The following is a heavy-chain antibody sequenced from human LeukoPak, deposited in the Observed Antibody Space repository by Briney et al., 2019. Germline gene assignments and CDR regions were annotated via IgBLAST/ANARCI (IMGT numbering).Heavy chain of an antibody. Sequence: GGSLRLSCAASGFTFSNYSMRWVRQAPGGGLEWVSSISYSGGSTYYADSVKGRFTISRENSRNTVFLQMNSLRAEDTAVYYCAKSPLSITTFDYWGQGTLVTVSS. CDR1: GFTFSNYS. CDR2: ISYSGGST. CDR3: AKSPLSITTFDY. J-gene: IGHJ4*02. V-gene: IGHV3-23*01. D-gene: IGHD2-2*01.